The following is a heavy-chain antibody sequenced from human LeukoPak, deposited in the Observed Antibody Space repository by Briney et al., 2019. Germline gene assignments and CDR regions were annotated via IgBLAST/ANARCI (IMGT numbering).Heavy chain of an antibody. J-gene: IGHJ6*02. CDR3: AKDGQSYVPYAMDV. CDR1: GFIFSDYA. D-gene: IGHD5-18*01. CDR2: IWFDGSKK. Sequence: GGSLRLSCAASGFIFSDYAMHWVRQAPGKGLEWVAQIWFDGSKKNYADSVKGRFTISRDQSKNTVSLQMNSLRAEDTALYYCAKDGQSYVPYAMDVWGQGTTVTVSS. V-gene: IGHV3-30*02.